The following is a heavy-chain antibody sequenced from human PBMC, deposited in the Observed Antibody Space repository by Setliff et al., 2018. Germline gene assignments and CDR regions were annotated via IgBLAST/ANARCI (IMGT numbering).Heavy chain of an antibody. V-gene: IGHV4-61*09. J-gene: IGHJ5*02. D-gene: IGHD2-8*02. CDR1: GASITSGSYY. Sequence: SETLSLTCTVSGASITSGSYYWSWVRQPAGQGLEWIGQIYTRGSTNENPSLKSRVTISVDTSKNQFSPKLTSVTAADTAVYYCVRALLWSGEGRFDPWGQGTLVTVSS. CDR3: VRALLWSGEGRFDP. CDR2: IYTRGST.